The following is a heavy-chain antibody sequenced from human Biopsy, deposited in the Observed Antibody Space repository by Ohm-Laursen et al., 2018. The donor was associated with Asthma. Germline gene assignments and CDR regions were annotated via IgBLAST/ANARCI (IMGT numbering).Heavy chain of an antibody. CDR2: VYYSGST. CDR3: ARGVDRVTGLLDHFDS. J-gene: IGHJ4*02. V-gene: IGHV4-59*07. D-gene: IGHD2-21*02. Sequence: SDTLSLTCTVSGGSINNFYWSWIRQPPGKGQESIGHVYYSGSTNYNPSLKSRVTISIDASKNQFSLKLTSVTAADTAVYYCARGVDRVTGLLDHFDSWGQGTLVTVSS. CDR1: GGSINNFY.